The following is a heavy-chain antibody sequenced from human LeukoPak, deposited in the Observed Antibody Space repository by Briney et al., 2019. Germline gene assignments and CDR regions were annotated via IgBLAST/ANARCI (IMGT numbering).Heavy chain of an antibody. J-gene: IGHJ6*02. CDR2: IYYTGGT. CDR3: ARSSTVFGVATYYYAMDV. D-gene: IGHD3-3*01. CDR1: GGSISSYY. V-gene: IGHV4-59*01. Sequence: SETLSLTCIVSGGSISSYYWSWIRQPPGKGLEWIGYIYYTGGTDYDPSLKSRVTISVDTSKNQFSLKLRYVTAADTAVYFCARSSTVFGVATYYYAMDVWGQGTTVTVSS.